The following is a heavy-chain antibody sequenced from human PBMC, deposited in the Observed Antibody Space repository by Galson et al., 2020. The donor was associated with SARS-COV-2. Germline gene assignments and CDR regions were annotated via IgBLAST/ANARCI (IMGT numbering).Heavy chain of an antibody. CDR2: IYTSGST. CDR1: GGSISSGSYY. D-gene: IGHD1-26*01. J-gene: IGHJ5*02. V-gene: IGHV4-61*09. CDR3: AREWELLRYWFDP. Sequence: SETLSLTCTVSGGSISSGSYYWSWIRQPAGKGLEWIGHIYTSGSTNYNPPLKSRVTISVDTSKNQFSLKLSSVTAADTAVYYCAREWELLRYWFDPWGQGTLVTVSS.